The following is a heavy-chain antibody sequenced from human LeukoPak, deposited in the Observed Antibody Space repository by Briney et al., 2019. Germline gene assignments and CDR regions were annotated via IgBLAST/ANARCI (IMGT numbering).Heavy chain of an antibody. CDR1: GFTFSSYT. CDR3: AYTVTTGY. J-gene: IGHJ4*02. V-gene: IGHV3-48*01. D-gene: IGHD4-11*01. Sequence: GGSLRLSCAASGFTFSSYTMNWVRQAPGKGLEWVSYISSSSSTIYYADSVKGRFTISRDNAKNSLYLQMNSLRAEDTAVYYCAYTVTTGYWGQGTLVTVSS. CDR2: ISSSSSTI.